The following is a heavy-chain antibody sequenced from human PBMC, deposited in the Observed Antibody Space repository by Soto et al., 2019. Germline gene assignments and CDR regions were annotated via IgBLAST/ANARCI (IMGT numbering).Heavy chain of an antibody. D-gene: IGHD3-22*01. CDR3: ARDQSYYYDSRYYFDY. J-gene: IGHJ4*02. V-gene: IGHV3-33*01. CDR1: GFTFSSYG. CDR2: IWYDGSNK. Sequence: GGSLRLSCAASGFTFSSYGMHWVRQAPGKGLEWVAVIWYDGSNKYYADSVKGRFTISRDNSKNTLYLQMNSLRAEDTAVYYCARDQSYYYDSRYYFDYWGQGTLVTVSS.